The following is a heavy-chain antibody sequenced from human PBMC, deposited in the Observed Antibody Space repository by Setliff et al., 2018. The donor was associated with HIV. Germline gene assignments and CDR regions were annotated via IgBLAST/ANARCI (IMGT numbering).Heavy chain of an antibody. CDR1: GFTFSSYG. CDR2: IWYDGSDK. Sequence: PGGSLRLSCAASGFTFSSYGMHWVRQAPGKGLEGVAVIWYDGSDKYYADSVKGRFTISRDNAKNTLYLQMNSLRVDDTAVYYCARAGEYRFDYWGQGTLVTVSS. J-gene: IGHJ4*02. D-gene: IGHD2-2*01. CDR3: ARAGEYRFDY. V-gene: IGHV3-33*01.